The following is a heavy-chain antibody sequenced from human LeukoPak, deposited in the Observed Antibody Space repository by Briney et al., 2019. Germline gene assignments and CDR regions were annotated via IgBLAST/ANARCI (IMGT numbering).Heavy chain of an antibody. CDR2: IRYDGSNK. CDR1: GFTFSSYG. J-gene: IGHJ6*02. D-gene: IGHD1-1*01. V-gene: IGHV3-30*02. Sequence: GGSLRLSCAASGFTFSSYGMHWVRQAPGKGLEWVAFIRYDGSNKYYADSVKGRFTLSRDNSKNTLYLQMNSLRAEDTAVYYCANQFCTTLNYYYYYGMDVWGQGTTVTVSS. CDR3: ANQFCTTLNYYYYYGMDV.